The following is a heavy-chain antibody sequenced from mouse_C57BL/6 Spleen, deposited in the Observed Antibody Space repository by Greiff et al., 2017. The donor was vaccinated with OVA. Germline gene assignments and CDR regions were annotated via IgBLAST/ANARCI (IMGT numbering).Heavy chain of an antibody. CDR1: GFTFSSYG. D-gene: IGHD2-4*01. J-gene: IGHJ3*01. V-gene: IGHV5-6*01. CDR3: ARQYDYGGFAY. CDR2: ISSGGSYT. Sequence: EVKLVESGGDLVKPGGSLKLSCAASGFTFSSYGTSWVRQTPDKRLEWVATISSGGSYTYYPDSVKGRFTISRDNAKNTLYLQMSSLKSEDTAMYYCARQYDYGGFAYWGQGTLVTVSA.